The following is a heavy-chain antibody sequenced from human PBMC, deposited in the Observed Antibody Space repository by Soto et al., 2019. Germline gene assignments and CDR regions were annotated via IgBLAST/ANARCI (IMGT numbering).Heavy chain of an antibody. Sequence: SGPTLVNPTQTLTLTCTFSGFSLSTSGVGVGWIRQPPGKALQWLALIHWNDEKRYSPSLKTRLTIAKDTSKNQVVLTMADMDPADTATFYCAHVRRDRTNGVCYPNYAFDIWGQGTLVTVSS. CDR3: AHVRRDRTNGVCYPNYAFDI. J-gene: IGHJ3*02. D-gene: IGHD2-8*01. V-gene: IGHV2-5*01. CDR1: GFSLSTSGVG. CDR2: IHWNDEK.